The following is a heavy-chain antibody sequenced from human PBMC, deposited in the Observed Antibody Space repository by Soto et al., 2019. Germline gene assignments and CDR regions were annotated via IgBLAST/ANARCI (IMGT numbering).Heavy chain of an antibody. J-gene: IGHJ6*02. D-gene: IGHD3-10*01. V-gene: IGHV3-30*18. Sequence: GGSLRLSCAASGFTFGMHWVRQAPGKGLEWVAIISYDGILKYYADSVKGRFTISRDTSKGALYLQMNSLTPEDTAVYYCAKDFKVSGGHYGSLNYYYGMDVWGQGTTVTVSS. CDR3: AKDFKVSGGHYGSLNYYYGMDV. CDR2: ISYDGILK. CDR1: GFTFG.